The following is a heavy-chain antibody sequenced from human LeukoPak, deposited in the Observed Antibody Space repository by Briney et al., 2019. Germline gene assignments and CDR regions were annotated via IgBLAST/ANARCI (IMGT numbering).Heavy chain of an antibody. Sequence: GGSLRLSCTASGFTFSSYEMNWVRQAQGKGLEWVSFINTVGNIVYYADSVEGRFTISRDNSKNTLYLQMNSLRAEDTAVYYCAKRGPARNNCFDPWGQGTLVTVSS. CDR2: INTVGNIV. D-gene: IGHD6-6*01. J-gene: IGHJ5*02. CDR3: AKRGPARNNCFDP. V-gene: IGHV3-23*03. CDR1: GFTFSSYE.